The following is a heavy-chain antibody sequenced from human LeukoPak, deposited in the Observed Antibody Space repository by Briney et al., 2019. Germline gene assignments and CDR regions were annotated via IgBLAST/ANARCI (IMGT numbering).Heavy chain of an antibody. CDR1: GGSISSYY. J-gene: IGHJ4*02. CDR2: IYYSGST. CDR3: ARVPATRYYFDY. Sequence: SETLSLTCTVSGGSISSYYWSWIRQPPGKGLEWIGYIYYSGSTNYNPSLKSRVTISVDTSKNQFSLKLSSVTAADTAVHYCARVPATRYYFDYWGQGTLVTVSS. D-gene: IGHD2-15*01. V-gene: IGHV4-59*01.